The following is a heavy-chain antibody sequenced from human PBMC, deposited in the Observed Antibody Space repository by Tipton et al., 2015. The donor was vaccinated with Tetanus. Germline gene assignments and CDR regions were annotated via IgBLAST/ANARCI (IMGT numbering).Heavy chain of an antibody. J-gene: IGHJ5*02. D-gene: IGHD6-13*01. CDR1: GYNFVNFG. CDR2: ISAYNGKT. Sequence: QSGAEVKEPGTSVKVPCKASGYNFVNFGISWVRQAPGQGLEWMGWISAYNGKTKYAQRLQGRVTMTTDRSASTAYMDLRRLRSDDTAVYYCARASEGAAAPWGQGTLVTVSS. V-gene: IGHV1-18*01. CDR3: ARASEGAAAP.